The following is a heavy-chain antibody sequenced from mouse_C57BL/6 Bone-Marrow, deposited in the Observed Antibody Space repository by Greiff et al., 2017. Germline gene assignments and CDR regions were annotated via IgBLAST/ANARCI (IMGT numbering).Heavy chain of an antibody. CDR1: GFSFNTYA. CDR2: IRSKSNNYAT. Sequence: EVKVEESGGGLVQPKGSLKLSCAASGFSFNTYAMNWVRQAPGKGLEWVARIRSKSNNYATYYADSVKDRFTISRDDSESMLYLQMNNLKTEDTAMYYCVRLYYGYAMDYWGQGTSVTVSS. V-gene: IGHV10-1*01. D-gene: IGHD1-1*01. J-gene: IGHJ4*01. CDR3: VRLYYGYAMDY.